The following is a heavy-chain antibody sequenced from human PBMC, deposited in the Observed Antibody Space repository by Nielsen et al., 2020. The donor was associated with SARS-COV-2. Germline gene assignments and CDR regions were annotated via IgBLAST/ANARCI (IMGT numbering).Heavy chain of an antibody. V-gene: IGHV3-30-3*01. CDR1: GFTFRTYA. Sequence: GESLKISCAASGFTFRTYATHWVRQAPGKGLEWVAIISFDGTTKYNEDSVKGRFTISRDNSKNTLYLQMKSLRAEDTAVYYCAREWEDYDSSGFDYWGQGTLVTVSS. CDR3: AREWEDYDSSGFDY. D-gene: IGHD3-22*01. CDR2: ISFDGTTK. J-gene: IGHJ4*02.